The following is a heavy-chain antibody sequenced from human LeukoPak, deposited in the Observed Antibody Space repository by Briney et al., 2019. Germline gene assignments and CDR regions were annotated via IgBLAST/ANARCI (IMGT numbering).Heavy chain of an antibody. Sequence: ASVKVSCKVSGYTLTELSMHWVRQAPGKGLEWMGGFDPEDGETIYAQKFQGRVTMTEDTSTDTAYMELSSLRSEDTAVYYCATYYCSSTSCYTAKSADYWGQGTLVTVSS. V-gene: IGHV1-24*01. CDR1: GYTLTELS. CDR2: FDPEDGET. J-gene: IGHJ4*02. CDR3: ATYYCSSTSCYTAKSADY. D-gene: IGHD2-2*02.